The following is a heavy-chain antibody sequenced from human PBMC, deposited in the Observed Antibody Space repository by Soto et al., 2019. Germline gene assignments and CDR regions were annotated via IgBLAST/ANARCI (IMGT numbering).Heavy chain of an antibody. Sequence: EVQLLESGGDLVQSGGSLRLSCEASGFTFNDFGMSWVRQTPGKGLEWVSTLNHDGRNTHYAASVEGRFTISRDNSKNTLYLQMGSLRAEDTAIYYCAKDAGNEESLFDYWGRGTWSPSPQ. V-gene: IGHV3-23*01. CDR3: AKDAGNEESLFDY. CDR2: LNHDGRNT. J-gene: IGHJ4*02. CDR1: GFTFNDFG.